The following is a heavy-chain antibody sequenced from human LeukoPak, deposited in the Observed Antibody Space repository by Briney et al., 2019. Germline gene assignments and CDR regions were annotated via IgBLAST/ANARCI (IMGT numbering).Heavy chain of an antibody. V-gene: IGHV3-53*01. D-gene: IGHD3-22*01. CDR2: IYSGGST. CDR3: ARRAGDYSHPYDY. CDR1: GFTVSSNS. J-gene: IGHJ4*02. Sequence: PGGSLRLSCTVSGFTVSSNSMSWVRQAPGKGLEWVSFIYSGGSTQYSDSVKGRFTISRDNSKNTLCLQMNSLRAEDTAVYYCARRAGDYSHPYDYWGQGTLVTVSS.